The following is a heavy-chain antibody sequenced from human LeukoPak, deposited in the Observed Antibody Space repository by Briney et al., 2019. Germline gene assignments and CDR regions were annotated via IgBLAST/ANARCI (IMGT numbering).Heavy chain of an antibody. Sequence: PGGSLRLSCAASGFTFSSYEMNWVRQAPGKGLEWVSYISSSGSTIYYADSVKGRFTISRDNAKNSLYLQMNSLRAEDTAVYYRARAIGKRAANRGYYYYYGMDVWGKGTTVTVSS. CDR3: ARAIGKRAANRGYYYYYGMDV. J-gene: IGHJ6*04. V-gene: IGHV3-48*03. CDR2: ISSSGSTI. D-gene: IGHD2-15*01. CDR1: GFTFSSYE.